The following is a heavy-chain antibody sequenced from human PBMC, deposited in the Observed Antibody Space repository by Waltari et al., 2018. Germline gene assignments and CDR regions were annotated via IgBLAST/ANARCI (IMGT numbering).Heavy chain of an antibody. D-gene: IGHD3-22*01. Sequence: EVQLVESGGGLVQPGGSLRLSCAASGFTFSSYSLNSVRLAPGKGLEWVLYISSSSSTIYYADSVKGRFTISRDNAKNSLYLQMNSLRAEDTAVYYCARDKPDYYNSSGYPTPSAFDIWGQGTMVTVSS. J-gene: IGHJ3*02. V-gene: IGHV3-48*01. CDR2: ISSSSSTI. CDR1: GFTFSSYS. CDR3: ARDKPDYYNSSGYPTPSAFDI.